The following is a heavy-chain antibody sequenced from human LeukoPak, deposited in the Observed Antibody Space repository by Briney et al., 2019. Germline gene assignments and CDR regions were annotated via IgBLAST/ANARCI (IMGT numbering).Heavy chain of an antibody. CDR1: GFTFSRYW. Sequence: PGGSLRLSCAASGFTFSRYWMHWVRQAPGKGLVWVSRINTDGSSTNDADSVKGRFTISRDNAKNPLYLQMNSLRAEDTALYYCAKGKRHLFSSSGFDYWGQGTLVTVSS. D-gene: IGHD6-6*01. J-gene: IGHJ4*02. V-gene: IGHV3-74*01. CDR3: AKGKRHLFSSSGFDY. CDR2: INTDGSST.